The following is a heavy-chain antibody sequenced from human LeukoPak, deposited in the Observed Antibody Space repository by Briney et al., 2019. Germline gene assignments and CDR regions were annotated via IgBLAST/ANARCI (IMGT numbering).Heavy chain of an antibody. D-gene: IGHD3-10*01. CDR3: ARGLYHYDSGNYYKGGADV. Sequence: PSETLSLTCTVSGGSISSGGYYWSWIRQHPGKGLEWIGYIYYSGSTYYNPSLKSRVTISVDTSKNQFSLKLSSVTAADTAVYFCARGLYHYDSGNYYKGGADVWGQGTTVTVSS. J-gene: IGHJ6*02. CDR1: GGSISSGGYY. CDR2: IYYSGST. V-gene: IGHV4-31*03.